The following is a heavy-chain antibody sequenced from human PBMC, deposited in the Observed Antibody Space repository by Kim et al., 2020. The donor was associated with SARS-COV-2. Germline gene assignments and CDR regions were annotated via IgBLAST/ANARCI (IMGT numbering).Heavy chain of an antibody. CDR3: AKGYTSLYYSEGYFDH. J-gene: IGHJ4*02. CDR1: GFTFSQYA. D-gene: IGHD6-13*01. Sequence: GGSLRLSCSASGFTFSQYAMNWVRQAPGKGLEWVSGISGSEISTYYADSVRGRFTISRDNSKNTVYLQMNSLRAEDTAVYYCAKGYTSLYYSEGYFDHWGQGTLLTVSS. V-gene: IGHV3-23*01. CDR2: ISGSEIST.